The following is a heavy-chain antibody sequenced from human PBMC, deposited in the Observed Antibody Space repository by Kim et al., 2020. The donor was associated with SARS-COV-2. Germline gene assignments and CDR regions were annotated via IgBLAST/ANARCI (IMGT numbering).Heavy chain of an antibody. D-gene: IGHD3-10*01. CDR2: ISYDGSNK. CDR1: GFTFSSYG. J-gene: IGHJ6*02. V-gene: IGHV3-30*18. Sequence: GGSLRLSCAASGFTFSSYGMHWVRQAPGKGLEWVAVISYDGSNKYYADSVKGRFTISRDNSKNTLYLQMNSLRAEDTDVYYCAKESGSGSYYAWTYYYHGMDVWGQRTTVTVSS. CDR3: AKESGSGSYYAWTYYYHGMDV.